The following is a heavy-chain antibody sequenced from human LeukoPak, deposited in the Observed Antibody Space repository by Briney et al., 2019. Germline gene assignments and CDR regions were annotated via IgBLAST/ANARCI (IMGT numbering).Heavy chain of an antibody. CDR3: AREGQLLWFGESTPLRYGMDV. V-gene: IGHV1-69*04. CDR1: GGTFSSYT. J-gene: IGHJ6*02. D-gene: IGHD3-10*01. Sequence: SVKVSCKASGGTFSSYTISWVRQAPGQGLDWMGRIIPILGIAKYAQKFQGRVTINADKSTSTAYMELSSLRSEDTAVYYCAREGQLLWFGESTPLRYGMDVWGQGTTVTVSS. CDR2: IIPILGIA.